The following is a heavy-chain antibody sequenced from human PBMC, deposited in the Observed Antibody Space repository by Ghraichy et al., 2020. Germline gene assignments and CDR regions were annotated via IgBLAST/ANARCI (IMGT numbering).Heavy chain of an antibody. CDR2: IGGNGGST. D-gene: IGHD1-7*01. CDR1: GFTFSSYG. Sequence: GGSLRLSCAASGFTFSSYGMSWVRQAPGKGLEWVSAIGGNGGSTYYADSVKGRFTISRDNSKNTLYLQMNSLRAEDTAVYYCAKRIITGITSLDYWGQGTLVTVSS. CDR3: AKRIITGITSLDY. V-gene: IGHV3-23*01. J-gene: IGHJ4*02.